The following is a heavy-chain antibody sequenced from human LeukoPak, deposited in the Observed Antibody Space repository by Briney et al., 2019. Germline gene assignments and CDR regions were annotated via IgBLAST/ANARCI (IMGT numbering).Heavy chain of an antibody. CDR3: ARVFRIFGGVNYYNYMDV. CDR2: IYTSGST. Sequence: SQTLSLTCTVSGGSISSGSYYWSWIRQPAGKGLEWIGRIYTSGSTNYNPSLKSRVTISVDTSKNQFSLKLSSVTAADTAVYYCARVFRIFGGVNYYNYMDVWGKGTTVTVSS. D-gene: IGHD3-3*01. CDR1: GGSISSGSYY. J-gene: IGHJ6*03. V-gene: IGHV4-61*02.